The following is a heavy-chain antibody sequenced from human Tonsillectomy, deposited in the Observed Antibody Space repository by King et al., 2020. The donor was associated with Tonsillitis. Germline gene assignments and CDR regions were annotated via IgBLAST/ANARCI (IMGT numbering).Heavy chain of an antibody. CDR1: GFSFRNNG. CDR3: ANSAGISLDY. Sequence: VQLVESGGGVVQPGRSLRLSCEAAGFSFRNNGIHWVRQAPGKGLEWVAVMWYDGNTKYYADSVKGRFTISRDNSKNTVYLQMNTLRAEDTAVYYCANSAGISLDYWGQGTLVTVSS. D-gene: IGHD6-13*01. V-gene: IGHV3-33*06. CDR2: MWYDGNTK. J-gene: IGHJ4*02.